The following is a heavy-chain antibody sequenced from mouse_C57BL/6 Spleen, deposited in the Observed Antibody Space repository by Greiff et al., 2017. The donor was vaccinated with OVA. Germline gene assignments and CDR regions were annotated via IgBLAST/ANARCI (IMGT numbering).Heavy chain of an antibody. V-gene: IGHV1-26*01. CDR2: INPNNGGT. Sequence: EVKLQQSGPELVKPGASVKISCKASGYTFTDYYMNWVKQSHGKSLEWIGDINPNNGGTSYNQKFKGKATLTVDKSSSTAYMELRSLTSEDSAVYYCARWENYGYDWGQGTTLTVSS. D-gene: IGHD2-2*01. CDR3: ARWENYGYD. J-gene: IGHJ2*01. CDR1: GYTFTDYY.